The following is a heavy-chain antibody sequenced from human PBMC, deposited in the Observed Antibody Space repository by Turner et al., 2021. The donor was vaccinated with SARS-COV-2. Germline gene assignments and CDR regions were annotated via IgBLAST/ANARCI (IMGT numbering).Heavy chain of an antibody. J-gene: IGHJ4*02. D-gene: IGHD6-19*01. Sequence: QVQLVQSGAALKKPGSSVKVSCKPSGGTFSSYAISWVRQAPGQGLEWMGRIYPILDITNYAQNFQGRVTITADKSTSTAYMELISMRAEDTGVDYCARGGRALAGIGVYFDYWGQGTLVTVSS. CDR1: GGTFSSYA. V-gene: IGHV1-69*04. CDR2: IYPILDIT. CDR3: ARGGRALAGIGVYFDY.